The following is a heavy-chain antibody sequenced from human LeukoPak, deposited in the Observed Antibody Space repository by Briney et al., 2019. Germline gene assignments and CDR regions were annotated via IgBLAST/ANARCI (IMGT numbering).Heavy chain of an antibody. J-gene: IGHJ4*02. CDR3: AKGPDYYDSSVDY. D-gene: IGHD3-22*01. CDR2: INSDGSFT. V-gene: IGHV3-74*01. CDR1: GFTFSSYW. Sequence: GGSLRLSCEASGFTFSSYWMHWVRQAPGKGLVWVSRINSDGSFTNYADSVKGRFTISRDNSKNTLYLQMNSLRAEDTAVYYCAKGPDYYDSSVDYWGQGTLVTVSS.